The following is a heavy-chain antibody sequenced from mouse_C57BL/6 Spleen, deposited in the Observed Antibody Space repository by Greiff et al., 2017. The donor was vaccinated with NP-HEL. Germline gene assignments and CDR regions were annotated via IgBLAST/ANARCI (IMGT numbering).Heavy chain of an antibody. CDR3: ARGSSGNVDYAMAY. Sequence: QVQLQQPGAELVMPGASVKLSCKASGYTFTSYWMHWVKQRPGQGLEWIGEIDPSDSYTNYNQKFKGKSTLTVAKSSSTAYMQLSSLTSEASAVYYCARGSSGNVDYAMAYWGKGTSVTVSS. D-gene: IGHD3-2*02. CDR1: GYTFTSYW. V-gene: IGHV1-69*01. J-gene: IGHJ4*01. CDR2: IDPSDSYT.